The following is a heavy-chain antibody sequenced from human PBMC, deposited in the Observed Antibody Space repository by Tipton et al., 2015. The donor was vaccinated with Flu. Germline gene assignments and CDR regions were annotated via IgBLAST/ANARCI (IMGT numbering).Heavy chain of an antibody. CDR1: GESISDYY. Sequence: LRLSCTVSGESISDYYWSWIRQSPGKGLEYIGDIYYTGSTTYNPSLKSRVTISVDTSKSQLSLNLYSKTAADTAVYYCARVSRGGFDPWGQGALVTVSS. CDR3: ARVSRGGFDP. V-gene: IGHV4-59*01. CDR2: IYYTGST. J-gene: IGHJ5*02.